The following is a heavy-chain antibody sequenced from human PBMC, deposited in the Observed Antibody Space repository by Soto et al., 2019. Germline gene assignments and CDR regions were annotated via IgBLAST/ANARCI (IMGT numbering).Heavy chain of an antibody. D-gene: IGHD6-19*01. V-gene: IGHV3-30*18. CDR2: ISYDGSNK. J-gene: IGHJ6*02. CDR3: AKDLGGSGCYDEYGMDV. Sequence: QVQLVESGGGVVQPGRSLRLSCAASGFTFSSYGMHWVRQAPGKGLEWVAVISYDGSNKYYADSVKGRFTISRDNSKNTLYLQMNSLRAEDTAVYYCAKDLGGSGCYDEYGMDVWGQGTTVTVSS. CDR1: GFTFSSYG.